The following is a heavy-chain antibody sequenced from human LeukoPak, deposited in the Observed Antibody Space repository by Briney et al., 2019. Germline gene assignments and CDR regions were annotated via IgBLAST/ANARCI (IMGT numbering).Heavy chain of an antibody. CDR1: GFTFSSYE. D-gene: IGHD3-22*01. V-gene: IGHV3-7*01. J-gene: IGHJ4*02. CDR3: ARARRVIVVVRPIYFDY. Sequence: GGSLRLSCAASGFTFSSYEMNWVRQAPGKGLEWVANIKQDGSEKYYVDSVKGRFTISRDNAKDSLYLQMNSLRAEDTAVYYCARARRVIVVVRPIYFDYWGQGTLVTVSS. CDR2: IKQDGSEK.